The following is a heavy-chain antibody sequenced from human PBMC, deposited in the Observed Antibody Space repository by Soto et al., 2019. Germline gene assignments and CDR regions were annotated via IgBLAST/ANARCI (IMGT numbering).Heavy chain of an antibody. V-gene: IGHV3-20*04. Sequence: GGSLRLSCAASGFTFDDYGMSWVRQAPGKGLEWVSGINWNGGSTGYADSVKGRFTISRDNAKNTLYLQMNSLRVEDAAVYYCARGPGFWSGYFDSWGQGTLVTVSS. CDR3: ARGPGFWSGYFDS. CDR1: GFTFDDYG. J-gene: IGHJ4*02. D-gene: IGHD3-3*01. CDR2: INWNGGST.